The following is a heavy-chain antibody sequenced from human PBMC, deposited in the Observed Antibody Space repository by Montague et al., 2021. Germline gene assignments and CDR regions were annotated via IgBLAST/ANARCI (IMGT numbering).Heavy chain of an antibody. CDR3: ARDSPVVEPWVGEHKGAFDI. J-gene: IGHJ3*02. CDR2: VYKRGDT. V-gene: IGHV4-4*07. CDR1: GDSISSYEYY. D-gene: IGHD3-10*01. Sequence: SETLSLTCSVSGDSISSYEYYWTWIRQPAGRGLEWIGRVYKRGDTNTNPSPRSRLTLSVDTSKNHFSLTLTSVTAADTAVYFCARDSPVVEPWVGEHKGAFDIWGQGTMVTVSS.